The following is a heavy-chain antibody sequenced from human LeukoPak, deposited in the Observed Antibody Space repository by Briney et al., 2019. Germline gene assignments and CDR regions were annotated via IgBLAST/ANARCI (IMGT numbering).Heavy chain of an antibody. CDR1: GGSISSGGYY. CDR3: ARGDFWSGYYTPPGGGYYFDY. D-gene: IGHD3-3*01. Sequence: SETLSLTCTVSGGSISSGGYYWSWIRQHPGKGLEWIGYIYYSGSTYYNPSLKSRVTISVDTSKNQFSLKLSSVTAADTAVYYCARGDFWSGYYTPPGGGYYFDYWGQGTLVTVSS. J-gene: IGHJ4*02. V-gene: IGHV4-31*03. CDR2: IYYSGST.